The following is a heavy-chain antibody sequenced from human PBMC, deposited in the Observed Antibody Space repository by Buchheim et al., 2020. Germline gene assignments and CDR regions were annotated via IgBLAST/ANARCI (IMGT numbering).Heavy chain of an antibody. V-gene: IGHV5-51*01. Sequence: EVQLVQSGAEVKKPGESLKISCQGSGYSLTGAYIAWVRQIPGKGLEWMGLIYGGYSYTIYNPSFQGQVTMSVDKSIRTAFLQWHSLMPSDSAIYYCARRVRDSSGWNLENWRQGTL. CDR2: IYGGYSYT. D-gene: IGHD6-19*01. CDR1: GYSLTGAY. J-gene: IGHJ4*02. CDR3: ARRVRDSSGWNLEN.